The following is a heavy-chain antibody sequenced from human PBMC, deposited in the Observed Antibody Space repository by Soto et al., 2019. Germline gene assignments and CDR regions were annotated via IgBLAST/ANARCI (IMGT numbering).Heavy chain of an antibody. V-gene: IGHV1-69*02. J-gene: IGHJ6*02. Sequence: QVQLVKSGAEVKKPGSSVKVSCKGSGGTFSNYTISWVQQAPGQGLEWMGRIIPILGIANHAQKFQGRVTITADKSTSTAYMELSSLSSEDTAVYYCARFRGSYGMDVWGQGTTVTVSS. CDR3: ARFRGSYGMDV. CDR2: IIPILGIA. CDR1: GGTFSNYT. D-gene: IGHD3-10*01.